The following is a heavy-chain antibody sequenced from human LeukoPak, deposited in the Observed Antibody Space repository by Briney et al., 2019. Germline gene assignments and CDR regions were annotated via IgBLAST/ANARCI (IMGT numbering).Heavy chain of an antibody. CDR1: GGTFSSYA. CDR3: ASHPEQLVVPYYYYYYMDV. Sequence: SVKVSCKASGGTFSSYAISWVRQAPGQGLEWMGGIIPIFGTANYTQKFQGRVTITADESTSTAYMELSSLRSEDTAVYYCASHPEQLVVPYYYYYYMDVWGKGTTVTVSS. CDR2: IIPIFGTA. J-gene: IGHJ6*03. V-gene: IGHV1-69*01. D-gene: IGHD6-6*01.